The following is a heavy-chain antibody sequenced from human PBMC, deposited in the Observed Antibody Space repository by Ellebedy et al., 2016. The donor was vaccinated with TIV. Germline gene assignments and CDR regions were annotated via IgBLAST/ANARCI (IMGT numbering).Heavy chain of an antibody. J-gene: IGHJ6*02. V-gene: IGHV3-33*01. CDR2: IWYDGSNK. CDR3: ARDKMVRGVIIKQGNYGMDV. D-gene: IGHD3-10*01. Sequence: GGSLRLSXAASGFTFSSYGMHWVRQAPGKGLEWVAVIWYDGSNKYYADSVKGRFTISRDNSKNTLYLQMNSLRAEDTAVYYCARDKMVRGVIIKQGNYGMDVWGQGTTVAVYS. CDR1: GFTFSSYG.